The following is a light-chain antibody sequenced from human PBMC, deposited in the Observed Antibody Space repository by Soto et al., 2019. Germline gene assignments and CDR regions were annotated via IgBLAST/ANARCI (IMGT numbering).Light chain of an antibody. CDR1: QTISSW. Sequence: DIRMTQSPSTLSASVGDRVTITCRASQTISSWLAWYQQKPGKAPKLLIYAASTLESGVSSRFSGRGSGTEFTLTISCLQSEDFATYYCQQSYSTPITFGQGTRLEIK. CDR3: QQSYSTPIT. V-gene: IGKV1-5*01. CDR2: AAS. J-gene: IGKJ5*01.